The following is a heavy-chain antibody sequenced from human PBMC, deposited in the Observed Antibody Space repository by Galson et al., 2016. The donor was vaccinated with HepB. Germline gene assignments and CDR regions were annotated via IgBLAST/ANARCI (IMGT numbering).Heavy chain of an antibody. D-gene: IGHD4-23*01. CDR2: IYSGGDT. CDR3: AREGLLWFKVLGYFDL. V-gene: IGHV3-66*01. CDR1: GFAISSNY. Sequence: SLRLSCAASGFAISSNYMNWVRQAPGKGLEWVSVIYSGGDTYYADSVKGRFTISRDNAENTLYLQMNNLRAEDTAVYYCAREGLLWFKVLGYFDLWGRGTLVTVSS. J-gene: IGHJ2*01.